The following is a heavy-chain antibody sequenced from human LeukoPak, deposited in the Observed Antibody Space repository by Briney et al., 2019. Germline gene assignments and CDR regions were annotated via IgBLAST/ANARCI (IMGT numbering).Heavy chain of an antibody. CDR1: GFTFSSYA. CDR2: ISYDGSNK. V-gene: IGHV3-30*04. CDR3: ARTRCTNGVCYPFDY. Sequence: GGSLRLSCAASGFTFSSYAMHWVRQAPGKGLEWVAVISYDGSNKYYADSVKGRFTISRDNSKNTLYLQMNSLRAEDTAVYYCARTRCTNGVCYPFDYWGQGTLVTVSS. J-gene: IGHJ4*02. D-gene: IGHD2-8*01.